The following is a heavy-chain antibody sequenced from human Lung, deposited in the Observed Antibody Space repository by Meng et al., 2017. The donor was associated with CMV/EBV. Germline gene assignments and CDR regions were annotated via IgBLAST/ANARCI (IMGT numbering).Heavy chain of an antibody. CDR2: VNSYTGDT. D-gene: IGHD3-10*01. Sequence: ASXXVSXKAYGYSFNSYIISWVRQAPGQGLEWMGWVNSYTGDTDYAQQFQERITMTTDTSTTTVYMELRSLRTDDTAAYYCARISMIRGIIITGWFEPWGQGNXVNGAS. CDR3: ARISMIRGIIITGWFEP. CDR1: GYSFNSYI. V-gene: IGHV1-18*04. J-gene: IGHJ5*02.